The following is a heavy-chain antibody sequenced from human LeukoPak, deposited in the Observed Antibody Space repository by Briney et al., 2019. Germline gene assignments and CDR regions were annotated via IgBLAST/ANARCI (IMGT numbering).Heavy chain of an antibody. CDR2: ISYDGSNK. J-gene: IGHJ5*02. CDR1: GFTFSSYG. Sequence: PGGSLRLSCAASGFTFSSYGMHWVRQAPGKGLEWVAVISYDGSNKYYADSVKGRFTISRDNSKNTLYLQMNSLRAEDTAVYYCARHSGPRYYYGSGSYYKGWFDPWGQGTLVAVSS. D-gene: IGHD3-10*01. V-gene: IGHV3-30*03. CDR3: ARHSGPRYYYGSGSYYKGWFDP.